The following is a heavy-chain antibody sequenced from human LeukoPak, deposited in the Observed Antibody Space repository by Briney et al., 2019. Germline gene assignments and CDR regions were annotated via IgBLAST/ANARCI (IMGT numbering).Heavy chain of an antibody. CDR1: GVSISSSNW. V-gene: IGHV4-4*02. Sequence: TSSETLSLTCAVSGVSISSSNWWHWVRQPPGKGLEWIGEIYHSGSTNYNPSLKSRVTISVDKSKNQFPLKLSSVTAADTAVYYCSRLPDPWGQGTLVTVSS. CDR2: IYHSGST. CDR3: SRLPDP. J-gene: IGHJ5*02.